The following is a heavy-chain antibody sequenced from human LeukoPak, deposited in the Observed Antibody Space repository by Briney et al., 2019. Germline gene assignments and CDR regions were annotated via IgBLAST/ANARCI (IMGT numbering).Heavy chain of an antibody. CDR3: AKDTRYYNSSGYYRLDY. J-gene: IGHJ4*02. CDR1: GFIFSSYA. CDR2: LSGSGSTT. D-gene: IGHD3-22*01. Sequence: GGSLRLSCAASGFIFSSYAMSWVRQAPGRGLEWVSSLSGSGSTTYYADSVKGRFTISRDSSKNTLYLQMNSLRAEDTAVYYCAKDTRYYNSSGYYRLDYWGQGTLVTVSS. V-gene: IGHV3-23*01.